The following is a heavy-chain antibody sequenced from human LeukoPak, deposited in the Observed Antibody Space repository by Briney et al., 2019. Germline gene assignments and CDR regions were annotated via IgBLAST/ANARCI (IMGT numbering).Heavy chain of an antibody. CDR3: GSPRTFSGRNVLDM. D-gene: IGHD3-10*02. CDR1: GFAVSSSY. V-gene: IGHV3-74*01. J-gene: IGHJ3*02. Sequence: GGSLRLSCAASGFAVSSSYMSWVRQAPGKGLVWVSRINSDGRTTGYADSVKGRFTISRDNAKNTLYLQMNSLRVEDTAVYYCGSPRTFSGRNVLDMWGQGTMVTVSS. CDR2: INSDGRTT.